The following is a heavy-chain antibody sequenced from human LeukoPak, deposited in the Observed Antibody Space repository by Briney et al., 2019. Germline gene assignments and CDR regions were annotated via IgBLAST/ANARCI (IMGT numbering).Heavy chain of an antibody. J-gene: IGHJ5*02. D-gene: IGHD4-11*01. CDR3: AKDIMPTVTSNWFDP. CDR1: GFTFSSYG. V-gene: IGHV3-30*02. CDR2: IRYDGSNK. Sequence: GGSLRLSCAASGFTFSSYGMHWVRQAPGEGLEWVAFIRYDGSNKYYADSVKGRFTISRDNSKNTLYLQMNGLRAEDAAVYYCAKDIMPTVTSNWFDPWGQGTLVTVSS.